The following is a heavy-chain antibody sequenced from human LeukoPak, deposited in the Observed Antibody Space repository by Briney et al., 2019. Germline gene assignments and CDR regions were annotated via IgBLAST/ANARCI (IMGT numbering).Heavy chain of an antibody. CDR1: GFTFSSYA. Sequence: GGSLRLSCAASGFTFSSYAMNWVRQAPGKGLEWVSFISGSGGSTYYADSVKGRFTISRDNSKNTLYLQMNSLRAEDTAVYYCAKDRIPAVGGAFDIWGQGTRVTVSS. CDR3: AKDRIPAVGGAFDI. V-gene: IGHV3-23*01. D-gene: IGHD6-13*01. CDR2: ISGSGGST. J-gene: IGHJ3*02.